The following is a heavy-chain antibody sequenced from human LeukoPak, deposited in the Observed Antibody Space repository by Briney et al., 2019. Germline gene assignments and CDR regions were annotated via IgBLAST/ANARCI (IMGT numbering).Heavy chain of an antibody. CDR3: ARGVGSIAADYFDY. CDR2: ISHSGTT. CDR1: GGSFSGYY. V-gene: IGHV4-34*01. J-gene: IGHJ4*02. Sequence: SETLSLTCAVYGGSFSGYYWNWTRQPPGKGLEWIGEISHSGTTSYNPSLKSRVTISVDTSKNHFSLRLSSVTAADTAVYYCARGVGSIAADYFDYWGQGTLVTVSS. D-gene: IGHD6-13*01.